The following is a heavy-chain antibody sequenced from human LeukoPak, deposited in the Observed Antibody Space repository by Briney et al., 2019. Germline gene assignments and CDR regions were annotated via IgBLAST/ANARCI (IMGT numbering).Heavy chain of an antibody. Sequence: ASVKVSCKASGGTFSSYTISWVRQAPGQGLEWMGRIIPILGIANYAQKFQGRVTITADKSTSTAYMELSSLRSEDTAMYYCALTTVVTRIDYWGQGTLVTVSS. D-gene: IGHD4-23*01. V-gene: IGHV1-69*02. CDR2: IIPILGIA. CDR1: GGTFSSYT. J-gene: IGHJ4*02. CDR3: ALTTVVTRIDY.